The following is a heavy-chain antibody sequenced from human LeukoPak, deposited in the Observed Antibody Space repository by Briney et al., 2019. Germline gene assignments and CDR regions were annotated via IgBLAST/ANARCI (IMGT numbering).Heavy chain of an antibody. CDR1: VYTFTTYG. J-gene: IGHJ4*02. CDR3: ALYSSGWPDY. CDR2: ISDYTGNK. Sequence: GASVKLSSKASVYTFTTYGISWVRQSPGQRREWMGWISDYTGNKNYAKKPQGRVTMTTDTSTSTAYMELRSLRSDDTAVYYCALYSSGWPDYWGQGTVLTVSS. D-gene: IGHD6-19*01. V-gene: IGHV1-18*01.